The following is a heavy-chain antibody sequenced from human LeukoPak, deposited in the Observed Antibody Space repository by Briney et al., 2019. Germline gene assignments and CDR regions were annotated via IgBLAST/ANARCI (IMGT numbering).Heavy chain of an antibody. CDR3: ARDRASGSYFNWFDP. J-gene: IGHJ5*02. V-gene: IGHV4-34*01. CDR1: GGSFSGYY. Sequence: SETLSLTCAVYGGSFSGYYWSWIRQPPGKGLEWIGEINHSGSTNYNPSLKSRVTISVDTSKNQFSLKLSSVTAADTAVYYCARDRASGSYFNWFDPWGQGTLVTVSS. CDR2: INHSGST. D-gene: IGHD1-26*01.